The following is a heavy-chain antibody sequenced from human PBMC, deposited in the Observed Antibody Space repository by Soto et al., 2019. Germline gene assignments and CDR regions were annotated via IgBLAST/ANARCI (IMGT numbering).Heavy chain of an antibody. V-gene: IGHV3-48*01. Sequence: GGSLRLSCAASGFTFSSYSMNWVRQAPGKGLEWVSYISSSSSTIYYADSVKGRFTISRDNAKNSLYLQMNSLRAEDTAVYYCARGRRPAAMGYYYYYMDVWGKGTTVTVSS. CDR2: ISSSSSTI. D-gene: IGHD2-2*01. CDR1: GFTFSSYS. J-gene: IGHJ6*03. CDR3: ARGRRPAAMGYYYYYMDV.